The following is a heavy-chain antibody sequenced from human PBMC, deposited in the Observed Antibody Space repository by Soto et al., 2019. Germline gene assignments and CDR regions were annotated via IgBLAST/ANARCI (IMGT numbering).Heavy chain of an antibody. CDR2: FYYTGTT. Sequence: SSETLSLTCTVSGGSISSSSYYWGWVRQPPGKGLEWIGSFYYTGTTYYNPSLKSRLTISMDTSKDQFSLDLTSMTAADTALYFCARRVYSGSGRDYFDRWGQGSLVTVSS. V-gene: IGHV4-39*01. CDR1: GGSISSSSYY. CDR3: ARRVYSGSGRDYFDR. J-gene: IGHJ4*02. D-gene: IGHD1-26*01.